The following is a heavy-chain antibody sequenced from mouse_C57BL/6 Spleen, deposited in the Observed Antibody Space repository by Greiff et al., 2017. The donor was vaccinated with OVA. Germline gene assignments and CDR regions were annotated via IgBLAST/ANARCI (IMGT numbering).Heavy chain of an antibody. CDR3: TRRRSSSFDY. CDR1: GYTFTDYE. V-gene: IGHV1-15*01. D-gene: IGHD1-1*01. J-gene: IGHJ2*01. Sequence: QVQLQQSGAELVRPGASVTLSCKASGYTFTDYEMHWVKQTPVHGLEWIGAIDPETGGTAYNQKFKGKAILTADKSSSTAYMELRSLTSEDSAVYYCTRRRSSSFDYWGQGTTLTVSS. CDR2: IDPETGGT.